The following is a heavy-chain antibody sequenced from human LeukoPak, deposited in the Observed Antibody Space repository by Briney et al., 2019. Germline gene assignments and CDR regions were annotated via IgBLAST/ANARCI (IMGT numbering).Heavy chain of an antibody. CDR2: IYHSGST. CDR3: ARDWSTGWFDP. CDR1: GYSISSGYY. D-gene: IGHD3-3*01. Sequence: SETLSLTCTVSGYSISSGYYWGWIRQPPVKGLEWIGSIYHSGSTYYNPSLMSRVTISVDTSKNQFSLKLSSVTAADTAVYYCARDWSTGWFDPWGQGTLVTVSS. J-gene: IGHJ5*02. V-gene: IGHV4-38-2*02.